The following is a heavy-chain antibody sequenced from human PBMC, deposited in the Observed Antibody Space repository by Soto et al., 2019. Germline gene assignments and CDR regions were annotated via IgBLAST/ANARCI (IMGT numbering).Heavy chain of an antibody. J-gene: IGHJ5*02. CDR2: IYYSGST. Sequence: SETVSLTCTVSGGSISSYYWNWIRQPPGKGLEWIGYIYYSGSTKYNPSLKSRVTISVDTSKNQFSLKLSSVTAADTAVYYCARDRLANWFDPWGQGTLVTVSS. CDR3: ARDRLANWFDP. D-gene: IGHD3-9*01. V-gene: IGHV4-59*01. CDR1: GGSISSYY.